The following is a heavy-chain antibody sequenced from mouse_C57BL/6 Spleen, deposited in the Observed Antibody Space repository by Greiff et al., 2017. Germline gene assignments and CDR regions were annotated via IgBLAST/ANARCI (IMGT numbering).Heavy chain of an antibody. Sequence: EVQLEESGPGLVKPSQSLSLTCSVTGYSITSCYFWNWIRQFPGNKLECMGYISYDGSTNYNPSLKNRITITRDTSKNQFFLELKSLSTEDAATEVCARDRNGYYEGAMDYWGQGTSVTVSS. CDR2: ISYDGST. CDR1: GYSITSCYF. D-gene: IGHD2-3*01. J-gene: IGHJ4*01. CDR3: ARDRNGYYEGAMDY. V-gene: IGHV3-6*01.